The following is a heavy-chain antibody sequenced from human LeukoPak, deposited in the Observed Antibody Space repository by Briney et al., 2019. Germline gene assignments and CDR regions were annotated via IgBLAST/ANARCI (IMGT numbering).Heavy chain of an antibody. D-gene: IGHD6-13*01. Sequence: AETLSLTCTVSGGSISSYYWSWIRQPPGKGLEWIGYFYYSGSTNYNPSLKSRVTISVDTSKNQFSLKLSSVTGADTAVYYCARGLMMAVAGRGEFHYWGQGTLVTVSS. CDR3: ARGLMMAVAGRGEFHY. CDR2: FYYSGST. J-gene: IGHJ4*02. V-gene: IGHV4-59*01. CDR1: GGSISSYY.